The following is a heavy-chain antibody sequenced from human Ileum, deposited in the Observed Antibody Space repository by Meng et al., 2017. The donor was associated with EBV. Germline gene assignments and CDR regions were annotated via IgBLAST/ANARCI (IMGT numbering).Heavy chain of an antibody. Sequence: QARLQGPGPGLVRPSGTLSLTCAVSGGSMSSTNWWSWVRQPPGKGLEWIGEIYHSGSTNYNPSLKSRVSISVDKSKNQFSLKLSSVTAADTAVYYCARADKVRFDYWGQGTLVTVSS. V-gene: IGHV4-4*02. J-gene: IGHJ4*02. CDR1: GGSMSSTNW. CDR3: ARADKVRFDY. CDR2: IYHSGST.